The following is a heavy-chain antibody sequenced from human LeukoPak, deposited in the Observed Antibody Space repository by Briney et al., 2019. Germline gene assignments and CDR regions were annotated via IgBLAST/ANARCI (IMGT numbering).Heavy chain of an antibody. CDR1: GGSISSSYW. D-gene: IGHD3-10*01. J-gene: IGHJ4*02. CDR2: IYQNGNT. CDR3: ARRDLWFGFFDY. V-gene: IGHV4-4*02. Sequence: SETLSLTCDVFGGSISSSYWWSWVRQSPEKGLEWIGEIYQNGNTNYNPSLKSRVTASIAKSKNQFSLNLSSVTAADTAVYFYARRDLWFGFFDYWGQGTLVTVSS.